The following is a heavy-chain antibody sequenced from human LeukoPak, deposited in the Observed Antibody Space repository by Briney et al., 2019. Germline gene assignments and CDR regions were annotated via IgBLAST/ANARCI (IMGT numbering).Heavy chain of an antibody. CDR1: GLTYNPYG. V-gene: IGHV3-48*01. D-gene: IGHD1-1*01. CDR3: ARDTTGLDY. J-gene: IGHJ4*02. Sequence: RGGSQRLFCGPSGLTYNPYGINCAREAPGRGVEWVSYISDSSSTIKYADSVKGRFTISRDNAKNSLYLQMNSLRAEDTAVYYCARDTTGLDYWGQGTLVTVSS. CDR2: ISDSSSTI.